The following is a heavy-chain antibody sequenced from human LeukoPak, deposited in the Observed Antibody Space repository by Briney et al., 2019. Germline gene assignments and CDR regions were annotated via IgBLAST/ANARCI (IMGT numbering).Heavy chain of an antibody. V-gene: IGHV1-46*01. D-gene: IGHD3-10*01. CDR1: GYTFTCYY. Sequence: ASVKVSCKASGYTFTCYYMHWVRQAPGQGLEWMGIINPSGGSTSYAQKFQGRVTMTRDTSTSTVYMELSSLRSEDTAVYYCARVNYGSGSYWGPYGMDVWGQGTTVTVSS. J-gene: IGHJ6*02. CDR3: ARVNYGSGSYWGPYGMDV. CDR2: INPSGGST.